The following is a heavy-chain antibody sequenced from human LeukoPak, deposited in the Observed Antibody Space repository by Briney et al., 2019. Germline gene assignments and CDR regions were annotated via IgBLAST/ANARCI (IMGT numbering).Heavy chain of an antibody. D-gene: IGHD3-16*02. Sequence: PGGSLRLSCVASGFTFSNSWMSWVRQAPGKGLEWVGRIKSKSDGGTADHAAPVKGRFTISRDDSKNTLYLQMNSLKSEDTAVYYCIRWELSGGHWGQGTLVTVSS. CDR3: IRWELSGGH. CDR2: IKSKSDGGTA. J-gene: IGHJ4*02. V-gene: IGHV3-15*01. CDR1: GFTFSNSW.